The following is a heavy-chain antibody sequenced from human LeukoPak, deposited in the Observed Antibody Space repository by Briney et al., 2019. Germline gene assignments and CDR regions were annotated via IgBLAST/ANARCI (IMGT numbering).Heavy chain of an antibody. V-gene: IGHV3-23*01. D-gene: IGHD3-10*01. CDR3: AKEVYGSGPYYLDY. Sequence: GGSLRLSCAASGFTFSSYAMSWVRQAPGKGLQWVSAISRGGDSPYYADSVKGRFTISRDSSRNTLYLQMNSLRAEDTAIYYCAKEVYGSGPYYLDYWGQGTLVTVSS. J-gene: IGHJ4*02. CDR2: ISRGGDSP. CDR1: GFTFSSYA.